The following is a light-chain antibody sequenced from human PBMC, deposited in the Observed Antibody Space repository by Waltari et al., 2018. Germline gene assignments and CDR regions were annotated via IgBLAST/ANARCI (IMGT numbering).Light chain of an antibody. V-gene: IGKV3-20*01. CDR1: QSVGSVY. J-gene: IGKJ1*01. Sequence: EIVLTQSPGTLSLSPGERATLSYRASQSVGSVYLAWYQQKPGQAPRLLIYGASSRATGIPDRFSGSGSGTEVTLTISRLDPEDFAMYHCQQYGSSPQTFGQGTKVEIK. CDR2: GAS. CDR3: QQYGSSPQT.